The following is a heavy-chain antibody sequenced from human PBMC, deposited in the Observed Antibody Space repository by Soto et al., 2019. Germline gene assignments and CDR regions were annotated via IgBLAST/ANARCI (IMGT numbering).Heavy chain of an antibody. J-gene: IGHJ5*01. D-gene: IGHD5-18*01. CDR2: IYYSGST. Sequence: PKNIFVSRSVSGGMTRRSYWSWIRQPPGKGLEWIGYIYYSGSTNYNPSLKSRVTISVDTSKNQFSLKLSSVTAADTAVYFFAMSPLHTSMIFSVAPWGQGT. CDR3: AMSPLHTSMIFSVAP. CDR1: GGMTRRSY. V-gene: IGHV4-59*01.